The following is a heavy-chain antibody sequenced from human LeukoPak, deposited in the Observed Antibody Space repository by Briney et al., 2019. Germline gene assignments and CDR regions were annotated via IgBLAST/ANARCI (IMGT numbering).Heavy chain of an antibody. CDR3: ARASYDYIWGPKVNAFDI. CDR1: GYTFTGYY. V-gene: IGHV1-2*02. D-gene: IGHD3-16*01. Sequence: ASVKVSCKASGYTFTGYYTHWVRQAPGQGLEWMGWITPNSFGTNYAQKFQGRVTMTRDTSISTAYMELSRLRSDDTAVYYCARASYDYIWGPKVNAFDIWGQGTMVTVSS. J-gene: IGHJ3*02. CDR2: ITPNSFGT.